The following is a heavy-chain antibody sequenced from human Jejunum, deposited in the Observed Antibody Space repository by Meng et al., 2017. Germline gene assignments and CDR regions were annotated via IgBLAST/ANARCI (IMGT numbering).Heavy chain of an antibody. CDR1: GYTFSDYY. J-gene: IGHJ4*02. CDR3: ALCGGNCYTTDS. Sequence: HVQLVQAGAEVKRPGASVKVSCKASGYTFSDYYMHWVRQAPGQGLEWMGWINPNSSGTNSAQKFQGRVAMTRDTSIGTAFMELSSLRSDDTAMYYCALCGGNCYTTDSWGQGTLVTVSS. CDR2: INPNSSGT. V-gene: IGHV1-2*02. D-gene: IGHD2-21*01.